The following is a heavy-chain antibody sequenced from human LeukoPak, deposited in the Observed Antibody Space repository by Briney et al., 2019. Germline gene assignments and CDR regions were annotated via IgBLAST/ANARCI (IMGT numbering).Heavy chain of an antibody. J-gene: IGHJ4*02. V-gene: IGHV1-2*06. CDR2: INPNSGGT. CDR1: GYTFTGCF. D-gene: IGHD2-2*01. Sequence: ASVKVSCKASGYTFTGCFMHWVRQAPGQGLEWMGRINPNSGGTNYAQKFQGRVTMTRDTSISTAYMELSRLRSDDTAVYYCASPFYCSSTSCADYWGQGTLVTVSS. CDR3: ASPFYCSSTSCADY.